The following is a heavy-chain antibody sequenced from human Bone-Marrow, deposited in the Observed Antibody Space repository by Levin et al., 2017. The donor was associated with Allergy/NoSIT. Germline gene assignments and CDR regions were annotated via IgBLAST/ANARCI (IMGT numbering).Heavy chain of an antibody. D-gene: IGHD5-12*01. V-gene: IGHV3-23*01. Sequence: GGSLRLSCAASGFTFSSYAMSWVRQAPGKGLEWVSAIYASADSIYYSDSVKGRFTISRDSSKNTMYLPMNSRRAEDTAVYYCARSARGYGTFDYWGQGTLVTVSS. CDR2: IYASADSI. CDR3: ARSARGYGTFDY. J-gene: IGHJ4*02. CDR1: GFTFSSYA.